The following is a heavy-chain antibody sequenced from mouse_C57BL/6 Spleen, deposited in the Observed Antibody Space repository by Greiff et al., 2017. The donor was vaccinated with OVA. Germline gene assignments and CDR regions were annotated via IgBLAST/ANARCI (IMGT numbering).Heavy chain of an antibody. CDR2: IDPEDGDP. J-gene: IGHJ2*01. D-gene: IGHD2-2*01. V-gene: IGHV14-1*01. CDR3: TTWGYGDY. Sequence: EVKLMESGAELVRPGASVKLSCTASGFHIKDYYMHWVKQRPEQGLEWIGRIDPEDGDPEYAPKFKGKATMTADTSSNTAYLHLSSLTSEVTSVYYCTTWGYGDYWGQGTTLTVSS. CDR1: GFHIKDYY.